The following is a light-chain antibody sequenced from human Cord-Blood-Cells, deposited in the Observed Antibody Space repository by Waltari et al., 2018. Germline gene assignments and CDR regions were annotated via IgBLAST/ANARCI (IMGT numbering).Light chain of an antibody. CDR1: QSVLYSSNNKNY. CDR2: WAS. J-gene: IGKJ4*01. CDR3: QQYYSTPLT. Sequence: DIVMTQSPDSLAVSLGERATLNCKSSQSVLYSSNNKNYLAWYQQKPGQPPKLLICWASTRESGVPDRFSGSGSGTDFTLTISSLQAEDVAVYYCQQYYSTPLTFGGGTKVEIK. V-gene: IGKV4-1*01.